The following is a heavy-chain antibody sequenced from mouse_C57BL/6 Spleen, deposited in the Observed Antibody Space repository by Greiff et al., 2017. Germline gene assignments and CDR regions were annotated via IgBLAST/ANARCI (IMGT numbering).Heavy chain of an antibody. CDR3: AIYYYGSSSFAY. D-gene: IGHD1-1*01. Sequence: QVQLQQPGAELVKPGASVKLSCKASGYTFTSYWMQWVKQRPGQGLEWIGEIDPSGSYTNYNQKFKGKATLTVDTSSSTAYMQLRSLTSEDSAVYYCAIYYYGSSSFAYWGQGTLVTVSA. CDR1: GYTFTSYW. CDR2: IDPSGSYT. J-gene: IGHJ3*01. V-gene: IGHV1-50*01.